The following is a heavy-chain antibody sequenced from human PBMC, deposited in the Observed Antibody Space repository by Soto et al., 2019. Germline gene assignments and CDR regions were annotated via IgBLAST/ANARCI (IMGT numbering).Heavy chain of an antibody. J-gene: IGHJ3*02. CDR1: GFTFSSYG. Sequence: GGSLRLSCAASGFTFSSYGMHWVRQAPGKGLEWVAVIWYDGSNKYYADSVKGRFTISRDNSKNTLYLQMNSLRAEDTAVYYCAREGPGIAASWAFDIWGQGTMVTVSS. CDR2: IWYDGSNK. CDR3: AREGPGIAASWAFDI. V-gene: IGHV3-33*01. D-gene: IGHD6-25*01.